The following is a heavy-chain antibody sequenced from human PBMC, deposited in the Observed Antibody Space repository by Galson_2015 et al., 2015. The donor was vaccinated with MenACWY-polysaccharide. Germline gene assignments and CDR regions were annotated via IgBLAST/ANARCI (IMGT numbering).Heavy chain of an antibody. D-gene: IGHD2/OR15-2a*01. V-gene: IGHV6-1*01. CDR2: TYYRSKWYY. CDR3: ARDVSGRQDY. CDR1: GDSVSSNSVA. Sequence: CAISGDSVSSNSVAWNWIRQSPSRGLQWLGRTYYRSKWYYDYALSVKSRVTNSPDASKNQFSLQLNSVTPEDTAVYFCARDVSGRQDYWGQGTLVTVSS. J-gene: IGHJ4*02.